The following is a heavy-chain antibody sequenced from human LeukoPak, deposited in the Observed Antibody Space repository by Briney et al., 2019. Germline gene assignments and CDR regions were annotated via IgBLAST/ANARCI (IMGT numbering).Heavy chain of an antibody. V-gene: IGHV4-39*01. CDR2: IYYSGST. CDR1: GGSISSSSYY. D-gene: IGHD3-16*02. Sequence: SETLSLTCTVSGGSISSSSYYWGWIRQPPRKGLEWIGSIYYSGSTYYNPSLKSRVTISVDTSKNQFSLKLSSVTAADTAVYYCARREDYVWGSYRYTGGDYWGQGTLVTVSS. J-gene: IGHJ4*02. CDR3: ARREDYVWGSYRYTGGDY.